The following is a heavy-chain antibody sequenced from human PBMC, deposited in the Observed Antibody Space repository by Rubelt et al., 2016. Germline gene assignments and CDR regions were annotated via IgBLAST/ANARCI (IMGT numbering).Heavy chain of an antibody. CDR2: ISGSGDST. CDR3: AKDLFGRLVILSDHAFDV. D-gene: IGHD3-9*01. J-gene: IGHJ3*01. V-gene: IGHV3-23*01. CDR1: GFTFSSYA. Sequence: GGSLRLSCAASGFTFSSYAMSWVRQAPGKGLEWVSAISGSGDSTNYADSVKGRFTISRDNSKNMYLQMNSLRAEDTAIYYCAKDLFGRLVILSDHAFDVWGQGTMVTVPS.